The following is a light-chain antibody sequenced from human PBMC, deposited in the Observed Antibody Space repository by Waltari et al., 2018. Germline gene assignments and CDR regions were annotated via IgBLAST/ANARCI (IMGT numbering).Light chain of an antibody. V-gene: IGLV2-14*01. CDR3: TSYTSSNTYV. CDR2: EIS. CDR1: SSDGGSYNY. Sequence: QSALTQPASVSGSRGQSITISCTGNSSDGGSYNYVSWYPQPPGKAPKLMIYEISKPPAGVSNRFSGAKADNTASLTISGLQAEDEADYYCTSYTSSNTYVFGTGTKVTVL. J-gene: IGLJ1*01.